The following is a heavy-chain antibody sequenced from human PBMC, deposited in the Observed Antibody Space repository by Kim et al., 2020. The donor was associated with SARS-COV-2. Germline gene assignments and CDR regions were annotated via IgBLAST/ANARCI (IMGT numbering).Heavy chain of an antibody. CDR1: GFTFSSYG. J-gene: IGHJ6*01. D-gene: IGHD3-3*02. Sequence: GGSLRLSCAASGFTFSSYGMHWVRQAPGKGLEWVAVISYDGSNKYYADSVKGRFTISRDNSKNTLSLQMNSLRAEDTAVYYCARCSMRYYYYFYDMDDWG. CDR3: ARCSMRYYYYFYDMDD. CDR2: ISYDGSNK. V-gene: IGHV3-33*05.